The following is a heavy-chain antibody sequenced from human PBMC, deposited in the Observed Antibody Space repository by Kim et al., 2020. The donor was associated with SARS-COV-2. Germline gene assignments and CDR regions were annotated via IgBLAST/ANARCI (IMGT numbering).Heavy chain of an antibody. CDR1: GFTFSTYS. CDR2: ISSSSSSI. Sequence: GGSLRLSCAASGFTFSTYSMNWVRQAPGKGLEWVSSISSSSSSIYYADSVKGRFTISRDNAKNSLYLQMNSLRADDTAVYYCARDGGEYDFWSGYYIQFDCWGQGTLVTVSS. J-gene: IGHJ4*02. CDR3: ARDGGEYDFWSGYYIQFDC. D-gene: IGHD3-3*01. V-gene: IGHV3-21*01.